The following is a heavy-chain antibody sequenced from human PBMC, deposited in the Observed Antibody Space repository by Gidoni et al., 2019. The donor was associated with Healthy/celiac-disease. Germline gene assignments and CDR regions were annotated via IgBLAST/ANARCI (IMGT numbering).Heavy chain of an antibody. Sequence: QLQLQESGPGLVKPSETLSLTCTVSGGSISSSSYYWGWIRPPPGKGLEWIGSIYYSGSTYYNPSLKSRVTISVDTSKNQFSLKLSSVTAADTAVYYCARQPVATISFDYWGQGTLVTVSS. CDR1: GGSISSSSYY. D-gene: IGHD5-12*01. CDR2: IYYSGST. V-gene: IGHV4-39*01. CDR3: ARQPVATISFDY. J-gene: IGHJ4*02.